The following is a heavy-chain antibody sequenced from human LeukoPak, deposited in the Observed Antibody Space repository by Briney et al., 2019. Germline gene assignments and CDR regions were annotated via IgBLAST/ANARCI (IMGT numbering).Heavy chain of an antibody. CDR3: ARVNVAGRGRGTFDY. J-gene: IGHJ4*02. V-gene: IGHV4-59*01. D-gene: IGHD6-19*01. CDR1: VGSINSYY. Sequence: SETLSLTCTVSVGSINSYYWSWIRQPPGKGLEWIGYISYSGSTNYNPSLKSRVTISVDTSKNQFSLKLSSVTAADTAVYYCARVNVAGRGRGTFDYWGQGTLVTVSS. CDR2: ISYSGST.